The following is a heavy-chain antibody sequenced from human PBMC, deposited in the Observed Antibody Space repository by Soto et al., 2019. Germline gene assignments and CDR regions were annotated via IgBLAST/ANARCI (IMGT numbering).Heavy chain of an antibody. CDR2: IGTRGDI. CDR1: GFTVSSYS. D-gene: IGHD1-26*01. CDR3: AKGPYSGSYWDLFYFDY. V-gene: IGHV3-21*01. J-gene: IGHJ4*02. Sequence: PGGSLRLSCAVSGFTVSSYSMHWVRQAPGKGLEWVSSIGTRGDIYYSDSVKGRFTISRDNAENSLYLQMNSLRAEDTAVYYCAKGPYSGSYWDLFYFDYWGQGTLVTVSS.